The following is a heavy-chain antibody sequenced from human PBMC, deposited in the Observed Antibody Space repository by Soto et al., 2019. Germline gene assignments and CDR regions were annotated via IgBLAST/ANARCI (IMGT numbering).Heavy chain of an antibody. D-gene: IGHD3-22*01. V-gene: IGHV4-31*03. CDR3: ATIQYDSSGYYNPPPGAFDI. Sequence: PSETLSLTCTVSGGSISSGGYYWSWIRQHPGKGLEWIGYIYYSGSTYYNPSLKSRVTISVDTSKNQFSLKLSSVTAADTAVYYCATIQYDSSGYYNPPPGAFDIWGQGTMVT. CDR1: GGSISSGGYY. J-gene: IGHJ3*02. CDR2: IYYSGST.